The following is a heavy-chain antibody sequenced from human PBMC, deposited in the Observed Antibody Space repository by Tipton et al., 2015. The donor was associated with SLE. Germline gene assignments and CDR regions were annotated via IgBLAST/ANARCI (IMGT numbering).Heavy chain of an antibody. CDR1: EFTVSSNY. CDR3: ARERITIFGVITSPWFDP. CDR2: IYSGGST. J-gene: IGHJ5*02. V-gene: IGHV3-66*02. Sequence: SLRLSCAASEFTVSSNYMIWVRQAPGKGLEWVSVIYSGGSTYYADSVKGRFTISRDNSKNTLYLQMDSLRAEDTAVYYCARERITIFGVITSPWFDPWGQGTLVTVSS. D-gene: IGHD3-3*01.